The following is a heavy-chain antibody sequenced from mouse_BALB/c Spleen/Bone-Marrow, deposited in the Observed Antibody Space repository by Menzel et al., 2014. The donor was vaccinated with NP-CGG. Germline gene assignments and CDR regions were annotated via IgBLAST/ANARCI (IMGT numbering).Heavy chain of an antibody. Sequence: EVQLVESGGGLVKPGGSLKLSCAASGFTFSSYAMSWVRQSPEKRLEWVAEISSGGNYTYYPDTVTGRFTISRDNAKNILYLEMSSQRSDDTAMYYCVRAYGSSYAMDYWGQGTSVTVSS. CDR1: GFTFSSYA. CDR3: VRAYGSSYAMDY. J-gene: IGHJ4*01. D-gene: IGHD1-1*01. CDR2: ISSGGNYT. V-gene: IGHV5-9-4*01.